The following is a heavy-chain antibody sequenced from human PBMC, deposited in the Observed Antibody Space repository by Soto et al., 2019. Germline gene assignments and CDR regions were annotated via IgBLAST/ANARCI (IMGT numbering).Heavy chain of an antibody. CDR3: VRQGIEALHGLVDV. V-gene: IGHV4-59*08. CDR2: VNDGWPA. J-gene: IGHJ6*02. D-gene: IGHD1-26*01. CDR1: GASISTYY. Sequence: QVHLQQSGPGLVKPSETLSLSCTISGASISTYYWSWIRQVPGKGMEWIGYVNDGWPAPYNPALHTLVAVSLVSSNSVLSLKLPHVTATDTAVYYCVRQGIEALHGLVDVWGQGTTVTVSS.